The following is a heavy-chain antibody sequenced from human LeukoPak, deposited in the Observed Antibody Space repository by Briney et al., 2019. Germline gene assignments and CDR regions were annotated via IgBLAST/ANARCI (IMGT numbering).Heavy chain of an antibody. J-gene: IGHJ6*02. CDR2: INHRGST. Sequence: MSSETLSLTCAVYGGSFSGYYWSWIRQPPGKGLEWIGEINHRGSTNYNPSLKSRVTISVDTSKNQFSLKLSSVTAADTAVYYCAREPGREKSYGYGMDVWGQGTPVTAS. V-gene: IGHV4-34*01. CDR3: AREPGREKSYGYGMDV. D-gene: IGHD5-18*01. CDR1: GGSFSGYY.